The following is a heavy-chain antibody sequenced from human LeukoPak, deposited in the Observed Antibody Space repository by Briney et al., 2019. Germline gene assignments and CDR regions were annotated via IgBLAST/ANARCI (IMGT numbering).Heavy chain of an antibody. J-gene: IGHJ6*02. Sequence: ASVKVSCKASGYTFTSYGISWVRQAPGQGLEWMGWISAYNGNTNYAQKLQGRVTMTTDTSTSTAYMELRSLRSDDTAVYYCARESLDRNYYYGMDVWGQGTTVTVSS. V-gene: IGHV1-18*01. CDR1: GYTFTSYG. CDR3: ARESLDRNYYYGMDV. CDR2: ISAYNGNT. D-gene: IGHD2-2*03.